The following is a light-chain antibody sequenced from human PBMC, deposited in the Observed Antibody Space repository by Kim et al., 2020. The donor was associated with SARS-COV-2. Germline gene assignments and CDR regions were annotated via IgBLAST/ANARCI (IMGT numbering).Light chain of an antibody. J-gene: IGLJ3*02. CDR3: CSYAGSYTLV. V-gene: IGLV2-11*01. Sequence: GQSVTISCTGTSSDVGGYNYFSWNQQHPGKAPKLMIYDVSKRPSGVPDRFSGSKSGNTASLTISGLQAEDEADYYCCSYAGSYTLVFGGGTKLTVL. CDR1: SSDVGGYNY. CDR2: DVS.